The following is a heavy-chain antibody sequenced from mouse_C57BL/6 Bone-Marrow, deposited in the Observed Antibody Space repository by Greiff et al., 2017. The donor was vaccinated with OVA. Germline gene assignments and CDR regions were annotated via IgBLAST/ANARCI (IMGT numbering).Heavy chain of an antibody. V-gene: IGHV2-2*01. Sequence: QVQLQQSGPGLVQPSQSLSITCTVSGFSLTSYGVHWVPQSPGKGLEWLGVIWSGGSTDYNAAFISRLSISKDNSKSQVFFKMNSLQADDTAIYYCARPPYYGYDVTWFAYWGQGTLVTVSA. CDR1: GFSLTSYG. D-gene: IGHD2-9*01. J-gene: IGHJ3*01. CDR2: IWSGGST. CDR3: ARPPYYGYDVTWFAY.